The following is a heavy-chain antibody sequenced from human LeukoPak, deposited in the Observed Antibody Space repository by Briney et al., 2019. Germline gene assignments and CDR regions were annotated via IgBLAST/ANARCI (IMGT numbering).Heavy chain of an antibody. D-gene: IGHD2-8*01. Sequence: GGSLRLSCAASGFTVSSNYMSWVRQAPGKGLEWVSIIYSGGCTFYADSVKGRFSISRDSSKNILYLQMNSLRAEDTAVYYCAKDRCSNGVGCYYYYMDVWGKGTTVTISS. V-gene: IGHV3-53*05. CDR3: AKDRCSNGVGCYYYYMDV. J-gene: IGHJ6*03. CDR2: IYSGGCT. CDR1: GFTVSSNY.